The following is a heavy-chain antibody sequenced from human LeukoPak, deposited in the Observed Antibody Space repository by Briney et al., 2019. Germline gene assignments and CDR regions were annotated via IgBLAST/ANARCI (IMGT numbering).Heavy chain of an antibody. D-gene: IGHD4-23*01. Sequence: GGSRRLSWAASGFTSSSNYMSWVRQAPGGGLGWVSFIYSGGSTYYADSVKGRFTISRDNSKNTLYLQMNSLRAEDTAVYYCAKEGDYGGNSPDDYWGQGTLVTVSS. CDR3: AKEGDYGGNSPDDY. CDR2: IYSGGST. CDR1: GFTSSSNY. V-gene: IGHV3-53*05. J-gene: IGHJ4*02.